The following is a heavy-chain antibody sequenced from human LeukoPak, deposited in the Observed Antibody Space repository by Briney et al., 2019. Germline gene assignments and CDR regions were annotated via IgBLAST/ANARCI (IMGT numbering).Heavy chain of an antibody. CDR1: GFTVTDAW. V-gene: IGHV3-15*01. CDR3: ATVRVSDYIWGTYRYSYFDY. J-gene: IGHJ4*02. D-gene: IGHD3-16*02. CDR2: LKSKTDGATR. Sequence: GGSLILYCAASGFTVTDAWMSWIRQSPGEGLEWVGRLKSKTDGATRDYAAAVKRSFTMSRDVSKNTSDLQMDSLQTEDTAVYFCATVRVSDYIWGTYRYSYFDYWGQGTLVTVSS.